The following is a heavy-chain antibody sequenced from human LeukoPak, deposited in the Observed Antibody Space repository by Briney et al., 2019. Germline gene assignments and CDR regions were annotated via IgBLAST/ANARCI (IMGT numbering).Heavy chain of an antibody. CDR1: GGSISSSSYY. D-gene: IGHD5-18*01. J-gene: IGHJ6*03. V-gene: IGHV4-39*01. CDR3: ARPRGYSYGWYYMDV. CDR2: IYYSGST. Sequence: NPSETLSLTCTVSGGSISSSSYYWGWIRQPPGKGLEWIGSIYYSGSTYYNPSLKSRVTISVDTSKNQFSPKLSSVTAADTAVYYCARPRGYSYGWYYMDVWGKGTTVTVSS.